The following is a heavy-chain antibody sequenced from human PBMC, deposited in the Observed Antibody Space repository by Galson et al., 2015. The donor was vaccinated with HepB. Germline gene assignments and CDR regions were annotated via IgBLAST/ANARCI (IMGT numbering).Heavy chain of an antibody. J-gene: IGHJ4*02. CDR3: ARGLTRDSRGFAY. Sequence: SLRLSCAASGFTFSSYSMNWVRQAPGKGLEWVSYISTSGSTIYYADSVEGRFTISRDNAKNSLFLQMNSLRDDDTAVYYCARGLTRDSRGFAYWGQGILVTVSS. CDR1: GFTFSSYS. D-gene: IGHD6-13*01. CDR2: ISTSGSTI. V-gene: IGHV3-48*02.